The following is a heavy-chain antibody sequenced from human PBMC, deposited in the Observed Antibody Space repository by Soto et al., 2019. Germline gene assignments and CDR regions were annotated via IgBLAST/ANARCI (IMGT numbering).Heavy chain of an antibody. CDR3: ARAEFKSDYGGLDY. V-gene: IGHV1-2*02. CDR1: EYIFTGYY. Sequence: GASVKVSCKASEYIFTGYYMHWVRQAPGQGLEWMGWINPNSGGTNYAQKFQGRVTMTRDTSISTAYMELSRLRSDDTAVYYCARAEFKSDYGGLDYWGQGTLVTVSS. J-gene: IGHJ4*02. D-gene: IGHD4-17*01. CDR2: INPNSGGT.